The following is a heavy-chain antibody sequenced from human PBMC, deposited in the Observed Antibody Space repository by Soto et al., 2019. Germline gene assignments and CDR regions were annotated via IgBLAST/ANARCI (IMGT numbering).Heavy chain of an antibody. CDR3: LYCGGDCYSFDY. Sequence: ASVKVSCKASGYTFTGYYMHWVRQAPGQGLEWMGWINPNSGGTNYAQKFQGRVTMTRDTSISTAYMELSSLRSYDTAVYYCLYCGGDCYSFDYWGQGALVTVSS. D-gene: IGHD2-21*02. J-gene: IGHJ4*02. CDR2: INPNSGGT. CDR1: GYTFTGYY. V-gene: IGHV1-2*02.